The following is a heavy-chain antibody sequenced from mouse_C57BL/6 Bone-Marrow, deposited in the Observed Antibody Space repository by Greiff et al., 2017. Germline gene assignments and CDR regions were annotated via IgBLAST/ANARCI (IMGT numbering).Heavy chain of an antibody. CDR2: IYPRSGNT. CDR1: GYTFTSYG. V-gene: IGHV1-81*01. J-gene: IGHJ3*01. Sequence: VQLVESGAELARPGASVKLSCKASGYTFTSYGISWVKQRTGQGLEWIGEIYPRSGNTYYNEKFKGKATLTADKSSSTAYMELRSLTSEDSAVYFCARRRRSTMVTTRAGFAYWGQGTLVTVSA. CDR3: ARRRRSTMVTTRAGFAY. D-gene: IGHD2-2*01.